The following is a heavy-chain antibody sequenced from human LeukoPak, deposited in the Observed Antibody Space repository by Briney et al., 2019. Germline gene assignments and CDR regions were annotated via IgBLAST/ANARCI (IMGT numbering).Heavy chain of an antibody. CDR2: IDWNGGST. CDR1: GFTFDDYG. J-gene: IGHJ6*04. Sequence: GGSLRLSCAASGFTFDDYGMSWVRQAPGKGLEWVSGIDWNGGSTGYADSVKGRFTISRDNAKNSLYLQMNSLRAENTALYHCAGSCSSTSCYGRDVWGKGTTVTVSS. V-gene: IGHV3-20*01. D-gene: IGHD2-2*01. CDR3: AGSCSSTSCYGRDV.